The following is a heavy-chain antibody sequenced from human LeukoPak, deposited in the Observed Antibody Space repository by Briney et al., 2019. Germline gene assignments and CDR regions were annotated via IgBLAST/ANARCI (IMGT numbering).Heavy chain of an antibody. D-gene: IGHD3-22*01. CDR2: MNPNSGNT. CDR3: AKDRSIIYDSSGYFGY. Sequence: ASVKVSCKASGYTFTSYDINWVRQATGQGLEWMGWMNPNSGNTGYAQKFQGRVTITRNTSISTAYMELSSLRSEDTAVYYCAKDRSIIYDSSGYFGYWGQGTLVTVSS. V-gene: IGHV1-8*03. CDR1: GYTFTSYD. J-gene: IGHJ4*02.